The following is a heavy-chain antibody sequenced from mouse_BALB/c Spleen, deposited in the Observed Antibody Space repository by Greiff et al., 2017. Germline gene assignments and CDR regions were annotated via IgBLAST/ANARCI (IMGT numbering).Heavy chain of an antibody. D-gene: IGHD2-10*02. CDR3: ARRERYGNYVYFDY. CDR1: GFSLSTSGMG. J-gene: IGHJ2*01. CDR2: IYWDDDK. Sequence: QVTLKESGPGILQPSQTLSLTCSFSGFSLSTSGMGVSWIRQPSGKGLEWLAHIYWDDDKRYNPSLKSRLTISKDTSRNQVFLKITSVDTADTATYYCARRERYGNYVYFDYWGQGTTLTVSS. V-gene: IGHV8-12*01.